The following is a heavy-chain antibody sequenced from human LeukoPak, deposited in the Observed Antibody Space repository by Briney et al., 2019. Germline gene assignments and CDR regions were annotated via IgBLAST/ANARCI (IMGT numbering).Heavy chain of an antibody. J-gene: IGHJ6*02. D-gene: IGHD3-22*01. CDR1: GFTFSDYY. Sequence: GGSLRLSCAASGFTFSDYYMSWIRQAPGKGLEWVSYISSSGSTIYYADSVKGRFTISRDNAKNSLYLQMNSLRAEDTAVYYCARDGGAYYYDSSGYYYKESHYYYGMDVWGQGTTVTVSS. CDR3: ARDGGAYYYDSSGYYYKESHYYYGMDV. V-gene: IGHV3-11*01. CDR2: ISSSGSTI.